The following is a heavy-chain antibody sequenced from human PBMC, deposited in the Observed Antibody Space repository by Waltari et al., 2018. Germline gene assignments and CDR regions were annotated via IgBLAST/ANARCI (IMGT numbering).Heavy chain of an antibody. J-gene: IGHJ3*02. Sequence: QVQLVQSGAEVKKPGASVKVSCKVSGYTLTELSMHWVRQAPGNGLEWMGGCYPGDGESIYAQKLQGRVTMTEDTATDTDYMELSGRRSEDTAGYYCATDDDTGFDIWGQGTMVTVSS. D-gene: IGHD1-1*01. CDR1: GYTLTELS. CDR3: ATDDDTGFDI. V-gene: IGHV1-24*01. CDR2: CYPGDGES.